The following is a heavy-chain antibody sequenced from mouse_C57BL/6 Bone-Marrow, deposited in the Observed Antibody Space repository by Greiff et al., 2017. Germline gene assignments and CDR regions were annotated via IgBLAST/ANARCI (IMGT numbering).Heavy chain of an antibody. Sequence: VQLQQPGAELVKPGASVKLSYKASGYTFTSYWMHWVKQRPGQGLEWIGMIHPNSGSTNYNEKFKSKATLTVDKSSSTAYMQLSSLTSEDSAVYYCAREGRYAMDYWGQGTSVTVSS. V-gene: IGHV1-64*01. CDR2: IHPNSGST. J-gene: IGHJ4*01. CDR3: AREGRYAMDY. CDR1: GYTFTSYW.